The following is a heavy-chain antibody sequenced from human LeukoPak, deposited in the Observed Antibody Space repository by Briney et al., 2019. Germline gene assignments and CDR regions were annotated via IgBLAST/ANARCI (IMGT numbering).Heavy chain of an antibody. V-gene: IGHV3-74*01. D-gene: IGHD1-26*01. CDR2: VNTDADYI. Sequence: GGTLRLSCVASGLSLSNYWMHWVRQAPGKGLVWVSRVNTDADYIQYADSVQGRFTVSRDNAKNTLYLQMNSLRDEDTAVYYCATIIVGATGLDNWGQGTLVIVSS. CDR1: GLSLSNYW. J-gene: IGHJ4*02. CDR3: ATIIVGATGLDN.